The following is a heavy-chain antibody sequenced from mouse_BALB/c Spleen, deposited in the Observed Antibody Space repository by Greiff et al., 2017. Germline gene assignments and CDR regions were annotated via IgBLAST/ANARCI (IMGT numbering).Heavy chain of an antibody. CDR1: GYTFTDYW. V-gene: IGHV1-69*01. CDR2: IDTSDSYT. J-gene: IGHJ2*01. CDR3: ARGDYYGSDY. Sequence: QVQLQQSGAELVMPGASVKMSCKASGYTFTDYWMHWVKQRPGQGLEWIGAIDTSDSYTSYNQKFKGKATLTVDESSSTAYMQLSSLTSEDSAVYYCARGDYYGSDYWGQGTTLTVSS. D-gene: IGHD1-1*01.